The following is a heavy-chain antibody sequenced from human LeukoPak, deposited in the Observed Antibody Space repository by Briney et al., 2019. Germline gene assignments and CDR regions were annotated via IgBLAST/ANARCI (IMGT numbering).Heavy chain of an antibody. V-gene: IGHV3-23*01. Sequence: GGSLRLSCAASGFTFSSYAMSWVRQAPGGGLEWVSAIGGSGDKTFHADSVKGRFTISRDNSDNRVSLQMDSLRAEDTAVYFCAKDTTAWWYHRAYMNVWGKGTTVTVSS. CDR3: AKDTTAWWYHRAYMNV. CDR2: IGGSGDKT. D-gene: IGHD2-15*01. J-gene: IGHJ6*03. CDR1: GFTFSSYA.